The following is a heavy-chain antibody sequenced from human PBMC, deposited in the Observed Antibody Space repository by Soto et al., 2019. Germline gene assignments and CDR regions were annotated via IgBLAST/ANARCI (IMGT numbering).Heavy chain of an antibody. CDR1: GASISPYY. V-gene: IGHV4-59*01. CDR3: ARFVRSCSGTTCYTRADV. Sequence: SSETLSLTCSVSGASISPYYWNWIRQPPGKGLEWIGFIYSIGSTNYNPSLKSRVTMSVDTSKNQFSLKLRSVIVADTAVYHCARFVRSCSGTTCYTRADVWGQGTTVTVSS. D-gene: IGHD2-2*02. CDR2: IYSIGST. J-gene: IGHJ6*02.